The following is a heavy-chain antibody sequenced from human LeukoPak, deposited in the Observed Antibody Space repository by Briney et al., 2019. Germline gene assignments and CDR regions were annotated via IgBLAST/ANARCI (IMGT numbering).Heavy chain of an antibody. CDR1: GYSFIGYY. D-gene: IGHD5-18*01. J-gene: IGHJ4*02. V-gene: IGHV1-2*02. Sequence: GASVKVSCKASGYSFIGYYIHWVRQAPGQGLEWMGWINPNIGGTNFAQKFQDRVTMTMDTSISTAYMELSRLRSDDTAVYYCSRSVLGYSYFDYWGQGILVTVSS. CDR3: SRSVLGYSYFDY. CDR2: INPNIGGT.